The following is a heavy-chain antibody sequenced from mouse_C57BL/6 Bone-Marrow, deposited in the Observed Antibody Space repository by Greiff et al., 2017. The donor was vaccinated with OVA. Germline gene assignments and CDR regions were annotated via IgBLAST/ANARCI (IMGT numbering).Heavy chain of an antibody. CDR3: TSTVVASRGYFDV. D-gene: IGHD1-1*01. Sequence: DVKLVESGAELVRPGASVKLSCTASGFNIKDDYMHWVKQRPEQGLEWIGWIDPENGDTEYASKFQGKATITADTSSNTAYLQLSSLTSEDTAVYYCTSTVVASRGYFDVWGTGTTVTVSS. CDR2: IDPENGDT. CDR1: GFNIKDDY. J-gene: IGHJ1*03. V-gene: IGHV14-4*01.